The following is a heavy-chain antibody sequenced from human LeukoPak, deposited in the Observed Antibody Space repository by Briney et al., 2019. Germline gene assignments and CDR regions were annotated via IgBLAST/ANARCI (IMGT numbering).Heavy chain of an antibody. CDR2: IYYTGST. CDR3: ARDRPVLRYFDWLLEYYFDY. V-gene: IGHV4-59*12. J-gene: IGHJ4*02. D-gene: IGHD3-9*01. CDR1: GGSISSLY. Sequence: SETLSLTCSVSGGSISSLYWSWIRQPPGKGLEWIGYIYYTGSTNYNPSLKSRVTISVDTSKNQFSLKLTSVTAADTAVYYCARDRPVLRYFDWLLEYYFDYWGQGTLVTVSS.